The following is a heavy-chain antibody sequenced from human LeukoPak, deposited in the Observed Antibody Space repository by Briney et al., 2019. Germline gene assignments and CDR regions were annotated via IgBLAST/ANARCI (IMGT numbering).Heavy chain of an antibody. D-gene: IGHD6-6*01. Sequence: GGSLRLSCAASGFTFSSYSMNWVRQTPGKGLEWVSSISSSSSYIYYADSVKGRFTISRDNAKNSPYLQMNSLRAEDTAVYYCAIVLTDYYYMNVWGKGTTVTVSS. CDR3: AIVLTDYYYMNV. J-gene: IGHJ6*03. CDR1: GFTFSSYS. CDR2: ISSSSSYI. V-gene: IGHV3-21*01.